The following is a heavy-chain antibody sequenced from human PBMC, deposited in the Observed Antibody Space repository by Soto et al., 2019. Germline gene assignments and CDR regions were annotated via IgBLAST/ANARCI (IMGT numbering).Heavy chain of an antibody. CDR1: GGSFSGYY. Sequence: QVQLQQWGAGLLKPSETLSLTCAVYGGSFSGYYWSWIRQPPGKGLEWIGEISHSGSTNYNPSLKSRVTISVDTSKNLCSRNLSSVTAADTAVYYCANLLDYYGSSGYWAGSYGMDVWGQGTTVTVSS. V-gene: IGHV4-34*01. J-gene: IGHJ6*02. CDR2: ISHSGST. D-gene: IGHD3-22*01. CDR3: ANLLDYYGSSGYWAGSYGMDV.